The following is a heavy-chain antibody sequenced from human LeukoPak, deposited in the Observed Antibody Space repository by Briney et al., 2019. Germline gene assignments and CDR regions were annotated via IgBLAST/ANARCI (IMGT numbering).Heavy chain of an antibody. CDR1: GYTFTSYD. D-gene: IGHD6-19*01. J-gene: IGHJ6*03. V-gene: IGHV1-8*01. CDR2: MNPNSGNT. CDR3: ARMSGSGWPYYYYYMDV. Sequence: ASVKVSCKASGYTFTSYDINRVRQATGQGLEWMGWMNPNSGNTGYAQKFQGRVTMTRNTSISTAYMELSSLRSEDTAVYYCARMSGSGWPYYYYYMDVWGKGTTVTISS.